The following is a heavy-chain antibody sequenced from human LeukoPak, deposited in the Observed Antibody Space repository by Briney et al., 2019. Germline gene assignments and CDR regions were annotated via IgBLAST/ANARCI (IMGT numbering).Heavy chain of an antibody. J-gene: IGHJ4*02. CDR2: INPNSGGT. CDR1: GYTFTGYY. V-gene: IGHV1-2*02. D-gene: IGHD5-18*01. CDR3: ARGGYSYGSIRFPDY. Sequence: GASVKVSCKASGYTFTGYYMHWVRQAPGQGLEWMGWINPNSGGTNYAQKFQGRVTMTRDTPISTAYMELSRLRSDDTAVYYCARGGYSYGSIRFPDYWGRGTLVTVSS.